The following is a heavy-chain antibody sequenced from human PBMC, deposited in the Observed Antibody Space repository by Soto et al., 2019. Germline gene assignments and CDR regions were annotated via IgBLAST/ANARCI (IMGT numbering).Heavy chain of an antibody. CDR2: INSDGSST. V-gene: IGHV3-74*01. D-gene: IGHD3-16*01. J-gene: IGHJ4*02. Sequence: GGSLRLSCAASGFTFSSYWMHWVRQAPGKGLVWVSRINSDGSSTSYADSVKGRFTISRDNAKNTLYLQMNSMRAEDTAMYYCARVVWVTGPIDYWGQGTLVTVSS. CDR3: ARVVWVTGPIDY. CDR1: GFTFSSYW.